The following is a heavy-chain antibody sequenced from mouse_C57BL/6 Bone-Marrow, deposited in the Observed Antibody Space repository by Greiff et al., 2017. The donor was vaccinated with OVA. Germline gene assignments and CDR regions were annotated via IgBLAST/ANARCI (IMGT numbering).Heavy chain of an antibody. Sequence: QVQLQQSGADLVKPGASVKISCKASGYTFTTYPIEWMKQNPGKSLEWIGNFQPYNDDTKSHEKFKGKVTLTIEKSSSTVYLEISRLTSDDSAVYYCAIDSSGYFPFAYWGQGTLVTVSA. CDR1: GYTFTTYP. CDR3: AIDSSGYFPFAY. D-gene: IGHD3-2*02. CDR2: FQPYNDDT. V-gene: IGHV1-47*01. J-gene: IGHJ3*01.